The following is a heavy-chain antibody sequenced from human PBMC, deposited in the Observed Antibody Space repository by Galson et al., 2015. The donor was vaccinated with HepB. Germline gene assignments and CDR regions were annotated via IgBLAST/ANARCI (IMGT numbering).Heavy chain of an antibody. V-gene: IGHV4-59*08. CDR2: IYHNGNN. Sequence: ETLSLTCTVSRGSISPCYWSWIRQPPGKGLEWIGYIYHNGNNNQNPSLKSRVTLSVDMSKSQFSLKLSSVTAADTAIYYCARLLSYYYDSSAYYQGGYFDLWGRGALVTVSS. J-gene: IGHJ2*01. CDR3: ARLLSYYYDSSAYYQGGYFDL. CDR1: RGSISPCY. D-gene: IGHD3-22*01.